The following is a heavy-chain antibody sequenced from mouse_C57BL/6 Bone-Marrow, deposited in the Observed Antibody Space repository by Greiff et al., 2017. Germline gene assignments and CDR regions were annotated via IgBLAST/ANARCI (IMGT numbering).Heavy chain of an antibody. CDR3: TTRDYYGSSYVGWFAY. CDR2: IDPENGDT. CDR1: GFNIKDDY. Sequence: DVQLQESGAELVRPGASVKLSCTASGFNIKDDYMHWVKQRPEQGLEWIGWIDPENGDTEYASKFQGKATITADTSSNTAYLQLSSLTSEDTAVYYCTTRDYYGSSYVGWFAYWGQGTLVTVSA. V-gene: IGHV14-4*01. D-gene: IGHD1-1*01. J-gene: IGHJ3*01.